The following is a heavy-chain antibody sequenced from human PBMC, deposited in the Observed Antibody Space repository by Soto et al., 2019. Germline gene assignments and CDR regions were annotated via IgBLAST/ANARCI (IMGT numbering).Heavy chain of an antibody. J-gene: IGHJ3*02. V-gene: IGHV1-69*04. D-gene: IGHD2-2*01. CDR1: GGTFSSYT. Sequence: SVKVSCKASGGTFSSYTISWVRQAPGQGLEWMGRIIPILGIANYAQKFQGRVTITADKSTSTAYMELSSLRSEDTAVYYCARDDPNCSSTSCYRDAFDIWGQGTMVTVSS. CDR3: ARDDPNCSSTSCYRDAFDI. CDR2: IIPILGIA.